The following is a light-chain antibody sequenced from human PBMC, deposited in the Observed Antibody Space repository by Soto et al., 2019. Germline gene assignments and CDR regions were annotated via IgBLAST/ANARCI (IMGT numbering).Light chain of an antibody. CDR2: EAS. Sequence: DIPMTQSPSTLSASVGDRVTITCRASQSISSWLAWYQQKPGKATKLLIYEASNLESGVPSRFSGSGSGTEFTLTISSLQPDDFATYYCQQSNNYPWTFGQGTKVEIK. CDR3: QQSNNYPWT. J-gene: IGKJ1*01. CDR1: QSISSW. V-gene: IGKV1-5*03.